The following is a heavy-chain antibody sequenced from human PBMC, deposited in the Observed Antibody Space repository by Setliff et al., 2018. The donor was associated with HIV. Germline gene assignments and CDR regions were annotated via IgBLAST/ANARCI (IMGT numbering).Heavy chain of an antibody. V-gene: IGHV1-18*04. CDR3: ARDRTVAGTLDAFDI. Sequence: ASVKVSCKASGYTFTTHVITGVRQAPRQGLEWVGGISAYNGNTNYAQKLQGRVAMTTDTSTSAAYMELRSLRSDDTSGYYCARDRTVAGTLDAFDIWGQGTMVTVS. D-gene: IGHD6-19*01. CDR2: ISAYNGNT. J-gene: IGHJ3*02. CDR1: GYTFTTHV.